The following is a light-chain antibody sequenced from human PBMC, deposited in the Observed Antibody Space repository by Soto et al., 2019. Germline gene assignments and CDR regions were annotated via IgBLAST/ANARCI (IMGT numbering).Light chain of an antibody. Sequence: SYELTQPPSVSVSPGQTASITCSGDKLGYKYACWYQQKPGQSPVLVIYQDSKRPSGIPERFSGSNSGNTATLTISGTQAMDEADYYCQAWDSNTVVFGGRTKLTVL. CDR1: KLGYKY. CDR3: QAWDSNTVV. J-gene: IGLJ2*01. CDR2: QDS. V-gene: IGLV3-1*01.